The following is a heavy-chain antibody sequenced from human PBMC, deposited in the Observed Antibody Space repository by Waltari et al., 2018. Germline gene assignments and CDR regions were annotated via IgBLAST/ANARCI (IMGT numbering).Heavy chain of an antibody. J-gene: IGHJ4*02. D-gene: IGHD3-22*01. CDR3: ARDGSSGPLLGGGFDY. Sequence: EVQLVESGGGLIQPGGSLRLSCAASGFTVSSNYMSWVRQAPGKGLEWVSVIYSGGSTYYADSVKGRFTISRDNSKNTLYLQMNSLRAEDTAVYYCARDGSSGPLLGGGFDYWGQGTLVTVSS. CDR2: IYSGGST. CDR1: GFTVSSNY. V-gene: IGHV3-53*01.